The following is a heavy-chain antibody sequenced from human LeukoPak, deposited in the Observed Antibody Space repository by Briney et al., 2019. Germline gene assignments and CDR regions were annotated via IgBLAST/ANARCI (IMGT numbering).Heavy chain of an antibody. Sequence: NRGASLQISCEGSGYSFTNYWIAWVRQLPGKGLEWMGIIYPNDSDTRYSPSFQGQVTISADKSISTAYLQWSSLKASDTAMYYCARIWLRAFDIWGQGTMVTVSS. CDR2: IYPNDSDT. V-gene: IGHV5-51*01. J-gene: IGHJ3*02. CDR1: GYSFTNYW. CDR3: ARIWLRAFDI. D-gene: IGHD3-16*01.